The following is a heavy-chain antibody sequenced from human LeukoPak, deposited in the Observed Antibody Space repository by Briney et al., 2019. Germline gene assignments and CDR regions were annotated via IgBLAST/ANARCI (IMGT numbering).Heavy chain of an antibody. Sequence: PGGSLRLSCAASGFTFSSHWMHWVRQAPGKGLVWVSRINSDGSSTSYADSVKGRFTISRDNAENTLYLQMNSLRAGDTAVYYCSRDQYDSGVGGDWGQGTLVTVSS. J-gene: IGHJ4*02. V-gene: IGHV3-74*01. CDR2: INSDGSST. CDR1: GFTFSSHW. D-gene: IGHD3-22*01. CDR3: SRDQYDSGVGGD.